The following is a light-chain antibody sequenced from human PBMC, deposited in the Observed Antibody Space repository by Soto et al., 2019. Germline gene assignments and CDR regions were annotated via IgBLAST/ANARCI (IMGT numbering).Light chain of an antibody. V-gene: IGKV3-15*01. CDR3: QQYNNWLWT. CDR2: DAS. J-gene: IGKJ1*01. CDR1: QSVSRN. Sequence: EIVMTQSPATLSVSPGERATLSCRASQSVSRNVAWYPQKPGQAPRLLIHDASTRATGTSVRFGGSGSGTEVTDTNSSLESEEFAVYYCQQYNNWLWTFGQGTKVEIK.